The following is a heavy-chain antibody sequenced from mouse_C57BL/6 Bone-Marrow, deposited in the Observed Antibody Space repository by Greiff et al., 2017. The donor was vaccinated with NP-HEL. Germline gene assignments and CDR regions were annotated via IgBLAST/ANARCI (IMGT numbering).Heavy chain of an antibody. J-gene: IGHJ3*01. Sequence: QVQLKESGPGLVQPSQSLSITCTVSGFSLTSYGVHWVRQSPGKGLEWLGVIWSGGSTDYNAAFISRLSISKDNSKSQVFFKMNSLQADDTAIYYCARNRDYSFAYWGQGTLVTVSA. D-gene: IGHD1-1*01. V-gene: IGHV2-2*01. CDR1: GFSLTSYG. CDR2: IWSGGST. CDR3: ARNRDYSFAY.